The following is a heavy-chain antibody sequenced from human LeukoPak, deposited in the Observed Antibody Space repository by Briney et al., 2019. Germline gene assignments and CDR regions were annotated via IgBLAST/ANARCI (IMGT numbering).Heavy chain of an antibody. Sequence: GESLKISCKGSGYSFTSYWIGWVRQMPGKGLEWMGIIYPGDSDTRYSPSFQGQVTISADKSISTAYLQWSSLKASDTAMYYCATHAPLVRGVIYYLDHWGQGSLVTVSS. CDR1: GYSFTSYW. V-gene: IGHV5-51*01. J-gene: IGHJ4*02. D-gene: IGHD3-10*01. CDR3: ATHAPLVRGVIYYLDH. CDR2: IYPGDSDT.